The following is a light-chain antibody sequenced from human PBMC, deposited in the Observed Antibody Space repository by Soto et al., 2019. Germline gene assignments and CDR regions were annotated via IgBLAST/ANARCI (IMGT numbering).Light chain of an antibody. Sequence: QSVLTQPPSVSGSPGQSVTISCTGTSSDVGNYNRVSWYQQPPGTAPKVIIYEVSNRPSGVPDRFSGSKSGNTASLTISGLQAEDGADYYCSSYTSSSTYVFGTGTKVTVL. CDR3: SSYTSSSTYV. J-gene: IGLJ1*01. CDR1: SSDVGNYNR. V-gene: IGLV2-18*02. CDR2: EVS.